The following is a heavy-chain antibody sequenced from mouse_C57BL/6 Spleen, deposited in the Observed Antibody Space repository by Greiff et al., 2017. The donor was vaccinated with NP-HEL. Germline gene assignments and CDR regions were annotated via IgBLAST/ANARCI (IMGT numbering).Heavy chain of an antibody. CDR1: GYSITSCYY. D-gene: IGHD1-1*01. Sequence: EVQLVESGPGLVKPSQSLSLTCSVTGYSITSCYYWYWIRQFPGNKLEWMGYISYDGSNNYNPSLKNRISITRDTSKNQFFLKLNSVTTEDTATYYCAREDYGPFAYWGQGTLVTVSA. CDR3: AREDYGPFAY. CDR2: ISYDGSN. V-gene: IGHV3-6*01. J-gene: IGHJ3*01.